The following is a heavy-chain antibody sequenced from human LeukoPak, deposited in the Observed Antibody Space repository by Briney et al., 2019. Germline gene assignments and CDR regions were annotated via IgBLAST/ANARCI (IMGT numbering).Heavy chain of an antibody. Sequence: AASVKVSCKVSGYTFTSYDINWVRQATGQGLEWMGWMNPNSGNTGYAQKFQGRVTMTRNTSISTAYMELSSLRSEDTAVYYCARGLGRAAAAKGNWFDPWGQGTLVTVSS. D-gene: IGHD6-13*01. V-gene: IGHV1-8*01. CDR2: MNPNSGNT. J-gene: IGHJ5*02. CDR3: ARGLGRAAAAKGNWFDP. CDR1: GYTFTSYD.